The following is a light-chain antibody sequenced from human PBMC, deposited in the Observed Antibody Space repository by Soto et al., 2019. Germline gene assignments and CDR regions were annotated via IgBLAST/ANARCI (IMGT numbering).Light chain of an antibody. V-gene: IGKV3-15*01. CDR2: GAS. CDR1: QSVSSN. CDR3: QQYKNWPQT. J-gene: IGKJ2*01. Sequence: EIVMTQSPATLSVSPGERATLSCRASQSVSSNLAWYQQKPGQAPRLLIYGASTRATGIPARFSGSGSGTEFTLTISSLQAEDFAVYYGQQYKNWPQTFGQGTKLEI.